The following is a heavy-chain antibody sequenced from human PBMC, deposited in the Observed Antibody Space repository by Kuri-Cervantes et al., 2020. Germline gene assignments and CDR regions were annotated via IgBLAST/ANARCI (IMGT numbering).Heavy chain of an antibody. V-gene: IGHV4-30-4*01. D-gene: IGHD6-6*01. CDR2: IYYGGTT. Sequence: SETLSLTCTVSGGSLSSGDSFWHWIRQPPGKGPEWIGYIYYGGTTWYTPSLRSRVSMSVDTFTTQFSLKLDSVTATDTAVYYCARARSSSPFFDFWGQGILVTVSS. J-gene: IGHJ4*02. CDR3: ARARSSSPFFDF. CDR1: GGSLSSGDSF.